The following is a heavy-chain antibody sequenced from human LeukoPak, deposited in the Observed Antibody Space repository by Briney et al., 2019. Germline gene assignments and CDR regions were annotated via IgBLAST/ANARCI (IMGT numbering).Heavy chain of an antibody. CDR3: AREGLGELTLDY. Sequence: GASVKVSCKASGYNFITHSLHWVRQAPGQGLEWMGIIDPSHGGTVYGRKFQGRVTVTRDTSTSTAYMELRNLRSDDTAVYYCAREGLGELTLDYWGQGTLVTVSS. D-gene: IGHD3-16*01. CDR2: IDPSHGGT. CDR1: GYNFITHS. J-gene: IGHJ4*02. V-gene: IGHV1-46*01.